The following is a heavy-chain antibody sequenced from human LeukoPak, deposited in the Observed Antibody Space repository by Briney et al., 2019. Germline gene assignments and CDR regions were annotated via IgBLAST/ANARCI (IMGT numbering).Heavy chain of an antibody. D-gene: IGHD6-19*01. CDR3: ARGGPNSGGWTLDH. CDR1: GYTFNNYA. J-gene: IGHJ4*02. V-gene: IGHV1-3*03. Sequence: ASVKVSCKTSGYTFNNYAMHWVRQAPGQRLEWMGCINGDNGNTQYSQKFQGRVTFTRDTSASTAYMELSSLTSEDMAVFYCARGGPNSGGWTLDHWGQGTLVSVS. CDR2: INGDNGNT.